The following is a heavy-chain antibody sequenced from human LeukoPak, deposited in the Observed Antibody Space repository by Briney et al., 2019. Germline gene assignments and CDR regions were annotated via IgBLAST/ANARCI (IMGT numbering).Heavy chain of an antibody. J-gene: IGHJ4*02. Sequence: SETLSLTCTVSGGSISSSSYYWGWIRQPPGKGLEWIGSIYYSGSTYYNSSLKSRVTISVDTSKNQFSLKLSSVTAADTAVYYCARPSSSGWYGYWGQGTLVTVSS. V-gene: IGHV4-39*01. CDR1: GGSISSSSYY. CDR3: ARPSSSGWYGY. D-gene: IGHD6-19*01. CDR2: IYYSGST.